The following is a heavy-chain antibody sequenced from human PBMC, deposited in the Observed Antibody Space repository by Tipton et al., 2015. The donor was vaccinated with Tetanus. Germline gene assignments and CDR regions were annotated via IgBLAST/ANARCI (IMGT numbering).Heavy chain of an antibody. CDR1: GGTFSSKA. V-gene: IGHV1-69*06. CDR2: IIPIFGTA. Sequence: QLVQSGAEVKKPGSSVKVSCKASGGTFSSKAISWVRQAPGQGLEWMGGIIPIFGTANYAQKFQGRVTITADKSTSPAYMELSSLRSEDTAVYYCARGYYDTSGYRIDWYFDLWGRGTLVTVSS. D-gene: IGHD3-22*01. J-gene: IGHJ2*01. CDR3: ARGYYDTSGYRIDWYFDL.